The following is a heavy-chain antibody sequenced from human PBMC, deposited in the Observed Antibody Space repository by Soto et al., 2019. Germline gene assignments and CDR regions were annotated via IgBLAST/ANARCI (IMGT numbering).Heavy chain of an antibody. Sequence: QVQLVQSGAEVKMPGASVRVSCEASGYTFTEYFLRWVRQAPGQGLERMGWISPESGVTNIAPNFEGRVTMTADTAITTAYMQLSGLRYDDTAVYYCARATLIIRHITNLGEASPGVVEHWGQGTLVSVSS. CDR1: GYTFTEYF. J-gene: IGHJ4*02. CDR3: ARATLIIRHITNLGEASPGVVEH. D-gene: IGHD3-3*01. CDR2: ISPESGVT. V-gene: IGHV1-2*02.